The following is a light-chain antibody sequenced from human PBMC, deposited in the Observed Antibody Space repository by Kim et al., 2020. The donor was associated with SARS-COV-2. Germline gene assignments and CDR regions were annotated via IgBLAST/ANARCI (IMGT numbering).Light chain of an antibody. Sequence: STGERATLYCRASQSVSSNSLAWYQQKPGQAPRLLIHGASNRATGIPDRFSGSGSGTDFTLTISRLEPEDFAVYCCQQYGRTPWTFGQGTKVDIK. V-gene: IGKV3-20*01. CDR1: QSVSSNS. CDR2: GAS. J-gene: IGKJ1*01. CDR3: QQYGRTPWT.